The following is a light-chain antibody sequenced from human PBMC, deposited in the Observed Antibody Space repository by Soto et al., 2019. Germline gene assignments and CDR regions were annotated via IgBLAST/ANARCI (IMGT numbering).Light chain of an antibody. J-gene: IGKJ2*01. Sequence: EIVPTQSPAILSASPGERATLSCRASQTVSDNLAWYQQKPGQSPRLLIYGASTRATDIPVRFSGSGSGTEFTLTISSLQSEDFAVYYCQQYNIWPPLYTFGQGTKL. CDR2: GAS. V-gene: IGKV3-15*01. CDR1: QTVSDN. CDR3: QQYNIWPPLYT.